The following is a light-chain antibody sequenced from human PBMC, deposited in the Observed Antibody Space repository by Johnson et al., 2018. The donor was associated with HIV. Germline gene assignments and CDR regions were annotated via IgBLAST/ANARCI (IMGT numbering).Light chain of an antibody. CDR1: SSNIGNNY. Sequence: QSVLTQPPSVSAAPGQKVTISCSGSSSNIGNNYVSWYQQVPGTAPKLLIYDNNKRPSGIPDRFSGSKSGTSATLGIIELQTGDEADYYCGTWDSSLSAGGVFGTGTKVTVL. V-gene: IGLV1-51*01. CDR2: DNN. CDR3: GTWDSSLSAGGV. J-gene: IGLJ1*01.